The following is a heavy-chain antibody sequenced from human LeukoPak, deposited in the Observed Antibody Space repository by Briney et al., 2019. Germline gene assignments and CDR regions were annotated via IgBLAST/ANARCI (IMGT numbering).Heavy chain of an antibody. J-gene: IGHJ5*02. CDR2: IYYSGST. V-gene: IGHV4-39*01. CDR3: ARGLASSSSWYGGWFDP. D-gene: IGHD6-13*01. Sequence: SETLSLTCTVSGGSISSSSYYWGWIRQPPGKGLEWIGSIYYSGSTYYNPSLKSRVTISVDTSKNQFSLKLSSVTAADTAVYYCARGLASSSSWYGGWFDPWGQGTLVTVSS. CDR1: GGSISSSSYY.